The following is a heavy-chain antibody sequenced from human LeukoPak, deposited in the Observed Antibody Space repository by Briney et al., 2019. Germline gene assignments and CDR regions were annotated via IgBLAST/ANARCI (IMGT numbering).Heavy chain of an antibody. V-gene: IGHV4-59*08. J-gene: IGHJ5*02. CDR3: ARFKYSSSWTSRYNWFDP. D-gene: IGHD6-13*01. Sequence: KTSETLSLTCTVSGGSISSYYWSWIRQPPGKGLEWIGYIYYSGSTNYNPSLKSRVTISVDTSKNQFSLKLSSVTAADTAVYYCARFKYSSSWTSRYNWFDPWGQGTLVTVSS. CDR2: IYYSGST. CDR1: GGSISSYY.